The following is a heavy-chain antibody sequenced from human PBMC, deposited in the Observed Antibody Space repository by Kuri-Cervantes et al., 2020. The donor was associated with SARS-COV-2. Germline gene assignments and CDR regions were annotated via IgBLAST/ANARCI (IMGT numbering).Heavy chain of an antibody. CDR2: IIPIFGTA. CDR3: AKDRELRLGELSYYYCMDV. J-gene: IGHJ6*03. Sequence: SVKVSCKASGGTFSSYAISWVRQAPGQGLEWMGGIIPIFGTANYAQKFQGRVTNTADESTSTAYMELSSLRSEDTAVYYCAKDRELRLGELSYYYCMDVWGKGTTVTVSS. V-gene: IGHV1-69*13. CDR1: GGTFSSYA. D-gene: IGHD3-16*02.